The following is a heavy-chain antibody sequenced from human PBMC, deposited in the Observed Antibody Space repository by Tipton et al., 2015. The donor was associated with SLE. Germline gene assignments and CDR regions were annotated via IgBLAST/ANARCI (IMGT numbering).Heavy chain of an antibody. CDR1: GGSFSGYY. J-gene: IGHJ4*02. CDR2: IYTSGSGST. Sequence: TLSLTCAVYGGSFSGYYWSWIRQPAGKGLEWIAYIYTSGSGSTNYNPSLKSRVTISVDTSKNQLSLKLSSVTAADTAVYYCARLRGKHLWSAVDFWGQGTLVTVSS. CDR3: ARLRGKHLWSAVDF. V-gene: IGHV4-4*09. D-gene: IGHD5-18*01.